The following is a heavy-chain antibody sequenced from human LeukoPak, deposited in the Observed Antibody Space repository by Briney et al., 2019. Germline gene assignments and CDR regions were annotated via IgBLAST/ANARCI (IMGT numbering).Heavy chain of an antibody. CDR2: IYYSGST. CDR1: GGSISSYY. J-gene: IGHJ3*02. Sequence: PSETLSLTCTVSGGSISSYYWSWIRQPPGKGLEWIGYIYYSGSTNYNPSLKSRVTISVDTSKNQFSLKLSSVTAADTAVYYCARDLGTTGWVNAFDIWGQGTMVTVSS. D-gene: IGHD1-7*01. V-gene: IGHV4-59*01. CDR3: ARDLGTTGWVNAFDI.